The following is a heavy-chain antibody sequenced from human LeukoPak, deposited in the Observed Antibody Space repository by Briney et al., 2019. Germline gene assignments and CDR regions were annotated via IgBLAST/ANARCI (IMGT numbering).Heavy chain of an antibody. V-gene: IGHV1-18*01. CDR3: AKDRGSWFALFDS. Sequence: GASVKVSCKASGYTFTSYGISWVRQAPGQGLEWMGWISAYNGNTNYAQKLQGRVTMTTDTSTSTAYMELRSLRAEDTAVYYCAKDRGSWFALFDSWGQGTLVTVSS. CDR2: ISAYNGNT. D-gene: IGHD6-13*01. CDR1: GYTFTSYG. J-gene: IGHJ4*02.